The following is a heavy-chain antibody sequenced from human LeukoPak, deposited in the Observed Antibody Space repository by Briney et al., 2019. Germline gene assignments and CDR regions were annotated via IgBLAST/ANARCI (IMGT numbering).Heavy chain of an antibody. CDR1: GFTFSSYS. J-gene: IGHJ3*02. Sequence: GGSLRLSCAASGFTFSSYSMNWVRQAPGKGLEWVSSISSSSSYIYYADSVKGRFTISRDNAKNSLYLQMNSLKTEDTAVYYCTRLTTVYAFDIWGQGTMVTVSS. CDR2: ISSSSSYI. V-gene: IGHV3-21*04. D-gene: IGHD4-17*01. CDR3: TRLTTVYAFDI.